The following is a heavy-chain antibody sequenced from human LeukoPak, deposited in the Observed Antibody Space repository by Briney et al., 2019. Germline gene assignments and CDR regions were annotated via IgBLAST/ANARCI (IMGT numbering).Heavy chain of an antibody. CDR2: IYPRDSDT. CDR3: ERTPDRIAARS. V-gene: IGHV5-51*01. Sequence: GESLKLSCKGSGYSLTKYWIGWVRQMPGKGVEWMGIIYPRDSDTRNSPSFQGQVTISADKSIDTAYLQWSSLKASDTAIYYCERTPDRIAARSWGQGTPVTVST. CDR1: GYSLTKYW. D-gene: IGHD6-13*01. J-gene: IGHJ4*02.